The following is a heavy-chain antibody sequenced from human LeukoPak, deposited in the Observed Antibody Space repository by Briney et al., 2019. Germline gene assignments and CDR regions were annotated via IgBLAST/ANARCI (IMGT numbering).Heavy chain of an antibody. V-gene: IGHV4-39*07. CDR1: GGSISSYY. CDR3: ARDKGYSASRGWFDP. D-gene: IGHD5-12*01. J-gene: IGHJ5*02. CDR2: VYYSGGT. Sequence: SETLSLTCTVSGGSISSYYWSWIRQPPGKGLERIGSVYYSGGTYYNPSLKSRVTISVDTSKNQFSLKLSSVTAADTAVYYCARDKGYSASRGWFDPWGQGTLVTVSS.